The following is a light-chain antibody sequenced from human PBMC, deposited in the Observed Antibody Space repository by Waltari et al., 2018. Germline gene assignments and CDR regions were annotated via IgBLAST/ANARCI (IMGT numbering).Light chain of an antibody. CDR2: RNN. CDR3: ASWDDSLSGSYV. CDR1: SSHIGSTY. J-gene: IGLJ1*01. Sequence: QSVLTQPPQASAPPGQRVTIPCSGSSSHIGSTYVYWYQQFPGTAPKLLIYRNNQRPSGVPDRFSGSKSGTSASLAISGLRSEDEADYYCASWDDSLSGSYVFGAGTTVTVL. V-gene: IGLV1-47*01.